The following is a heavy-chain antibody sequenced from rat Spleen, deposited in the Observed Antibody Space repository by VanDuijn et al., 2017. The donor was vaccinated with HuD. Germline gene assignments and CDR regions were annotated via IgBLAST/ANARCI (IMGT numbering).Heavy chain of an antibody. V-gene: IGHV5-29*01. J-gene: IGHJ2*01. CDR1: GFTFSDYY. CDR3: ARHPLTTEGMADYFDY. Sequence: EVQLVESDGGLVQPGRSLKLSCAASGFTFSDYYMAWVRQAPTKGLEWVATISYDGSSTYYRDSVKGRFTISRDNAKSTLYLQMDSLRSEDTATYYCARHPLTTEGMADYFDYWGQGVMVTVSS. D-gene: IGHD1-11*01. CDR2: ISYDGSST.